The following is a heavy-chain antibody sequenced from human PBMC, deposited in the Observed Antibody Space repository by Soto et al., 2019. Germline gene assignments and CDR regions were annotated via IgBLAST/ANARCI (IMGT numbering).Heavy chain of an antibody. Sequence: QVQLVQSGAEVKKPGSSVTVSCKASGGTFSSYTISWVRQAPGQGLEWMGGIIPIFGTANYAQKCQGRVTSXXDXSXXTAYMELRSLRSEDTAVYYCARGNHRWLQLWYFDLWGRGTLVTVSS. CDR2: IIPIFGTA. CDR3: ARGNHRWLQLWYFDL. CDR1: GGTFSSYT. J-gene: IGHJ2*01. D-gene: IGHD5-12*01. V-gene: IGHV1-69*12.